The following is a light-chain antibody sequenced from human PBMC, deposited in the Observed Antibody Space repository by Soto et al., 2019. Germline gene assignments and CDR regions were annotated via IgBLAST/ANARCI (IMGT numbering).Light chain of an antibody. J-gene: IGLJ3*02. CDR3: ETWDTNTRV. CDR1: TGHSSYS. CDR2: LEGSGSS. Sequence: QAVLTQSSSASASLGSSVKLTCALSTGHSSYSIAWHQQRPGKAPRYLMYLEGSGSSNRESGVPDRFSGSSSGADRYLSISNLQSADEADYYCETWDTNTRVFGGGTKLTVL. V-gene: IGLV4-60*03.